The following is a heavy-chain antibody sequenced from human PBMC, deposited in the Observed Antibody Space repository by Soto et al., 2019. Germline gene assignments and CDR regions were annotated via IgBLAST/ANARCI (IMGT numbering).Heavy chain of an antibody. CDR1: GGTFSSYA. Sequence: GASVKVSCKASGGTFSSYAISWVRQAPGQGLEWMGGIIPIFGTANYAQKFQGIVTITADESTSTAYMELSSLRSEDTAVYYCASGGHYYDSSGYYSFDYWGQGTLVTVSS. D-gene: IGHD3-22*01. V-gene: IGHV1-69*13. CDR3: ASGGHYYDSSGYYSFDY. CDR2: IIPIFGTA. J-gene: IGHJ4*02.